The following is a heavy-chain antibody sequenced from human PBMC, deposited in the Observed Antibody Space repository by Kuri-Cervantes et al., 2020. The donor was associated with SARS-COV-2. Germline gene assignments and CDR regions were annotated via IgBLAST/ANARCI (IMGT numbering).Heavy chain of an antibody. J-gene: IGHJ5*02. V-gene: IGHV1-69*13. CDR3: ARDPTYYDFWSGYSRGNWFDP. D-gene: IGHD3-3*01. CDR1: GGTFSSYA. CDR2: IIPIFGTA. Sequence: SVKVSCKASGGTFSSYAISWVRQAPGQGLEWMGGIIPIFGTANYAQKFQGRVTITADESTSTAYMEPSSLRSEDTAVYYCARDPTYYDFWSGYSRGNWFDPWGQGTLVTVSS.